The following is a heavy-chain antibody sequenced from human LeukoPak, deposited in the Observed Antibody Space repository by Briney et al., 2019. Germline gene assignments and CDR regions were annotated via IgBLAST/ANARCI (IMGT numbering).Heavy chain of an antibody. CDR2: ITWNSDNI. CDR1: GFTFDDYA. V-gene: IGHV3-9*01. CDR3: AKDLSSAITSALVLDV. D-gene: IGHD3-22*01. Sequence: GGSLRLSCTVSGFTFDDYAMHWVRHTPGKGLEWVAGITWNSDNIGYGVSVKGRFTISRDNVKNVLYLQMNSLRPEDTALFYCAKDLSSAITSALVLDVWGQGTTV. J-gene: IGHJ6*02.